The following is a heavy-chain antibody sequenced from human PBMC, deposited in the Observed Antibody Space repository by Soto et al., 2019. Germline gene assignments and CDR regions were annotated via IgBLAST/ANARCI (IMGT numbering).Heavy chain of an antibody. CDR2: ISGSGGST. J-gene: IGHJ5*02. D-gene: IGHD2-15*01. CDR3: GKYPRRIGNRNDWCDP. V-gene: IGHV3-23*01. Sequence: PGGSLRLSCAASGFTFSSYAMSLVLQAPGKGLEWFSAISGSGGSTYYADSVKRRFTISRDNSKNTLYLQMHSLRAEEKAVNYCGKYPRRIGNRNDWCDPWGQGTLVTVSP. CDR1: GFTFSSYA.